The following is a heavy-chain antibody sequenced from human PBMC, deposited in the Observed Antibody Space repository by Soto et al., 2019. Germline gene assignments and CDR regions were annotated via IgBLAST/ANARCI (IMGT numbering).Heavy chain of an antibody. CDR1: GGSISSGGYY. J-gene: IGHJ4*02. CDR3: AIGRAYGDHYYFDY. Sequence: QVQLQESGPGLVKPSQTLSLNCTVSGGSISSGGYYWSLIRQHPGKGLEWIGYIYYSGSTYYNPSLKSRVTISVDSSKNQFSLQLSSVTAADTAVYYCAIGRAYGDHYYFDYWGQGTLVTVSS. V-gene: IGHV4-31*03. D-gene: IGHD4-17*01. CDR2: IYYSGST.